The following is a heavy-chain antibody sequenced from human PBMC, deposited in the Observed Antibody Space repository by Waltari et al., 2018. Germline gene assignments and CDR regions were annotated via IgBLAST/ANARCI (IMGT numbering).Heavy chain of an antibody. V-gene: IGHV4-38-2*01. Sequence: QVQLQESGPVLVKPSETLSLTCAVAGYSISSGYYWGWIRQPPGKGLEWIGSIYHSGRTYYNPSLKSRVTISVDTSKNQFSLKLSSVTAADTAMYYCARYYYDSSGYAISYFDYWGQGTLVTVSS. CDR2: IYHSGRT. J-gene: IGHJ4*02. CDR1: GYSISSGYY. D-gene: IGHD3-22*01. CDR3: ARYYYDSSGYAISYFDY.